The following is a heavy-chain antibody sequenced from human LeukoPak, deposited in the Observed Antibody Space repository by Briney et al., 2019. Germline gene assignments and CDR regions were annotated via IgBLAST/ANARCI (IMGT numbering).Heavy chain of an antibody. CDR3: ARHAYYYDSSGYPTFFDY. CDR2: IYYSGST. V-gene: IGHV4-39*01. J-gene: IGHJ4*02. D-gene: IGHD3-22*01. Sequence: PSETLSLTCTVSGGSISSSSYYWGWIRQPPGTGLEWIGSIYYSGSTYYNPSLKSRVTISVDTSKNQFSLKPSSVTAADTAVYYCARHAYYYDSSGYPTFFDYWGQGTLVTVSS. CDR1: GGSISSSSYY.